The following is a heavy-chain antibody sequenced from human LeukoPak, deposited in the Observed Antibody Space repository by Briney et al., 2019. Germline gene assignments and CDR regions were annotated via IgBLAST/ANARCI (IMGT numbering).Heavy chain of an antibody. V-gene: IGHV3-30*03. CDR3: ARRIAAAAAPYYFDY. Sequence: GGSLRLSCAASGITFNNYGMHWVRQAPGKGLEWVAVISYDGSNKYYADSVKGRFTISRDNSKNTLYLQMNSLRAEDTAVYYCARRIAAAAAPYYFDYWGQGTLVTVSS. CDR2: ISYDGSNK. J-gene: IGHJ4*02. CDR1: GITFNNYG. D-gene: IGHD6-13*01.